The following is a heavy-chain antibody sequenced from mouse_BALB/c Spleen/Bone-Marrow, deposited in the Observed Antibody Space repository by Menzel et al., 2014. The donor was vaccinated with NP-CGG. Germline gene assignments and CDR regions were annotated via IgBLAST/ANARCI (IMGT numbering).Heavy chain of an antibody. J-gene: IGHJ4*01. CDR2: INPESGGT. V-gene: IGHV1-54*01. Sequence: GQLQQSGAELVRPGTSVKVSCKASGYAFTNYLIEWVKPRPGQGLEWIGVINPESGGTNYNKKFKGKATLTADKSSSTAYMKLSSLTSDDSTVYFCARWDYAMDYWGPATSETVT. CDR3: ARWDYAMDY. CDR1: GYAFTNYL.